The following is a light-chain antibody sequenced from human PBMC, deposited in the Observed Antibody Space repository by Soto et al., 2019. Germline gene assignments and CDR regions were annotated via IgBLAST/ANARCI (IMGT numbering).Light chain of an antibody. Sequence: QSALTQPASVSGSPGQSITISCTGTSSDVGGYKYVSWYQQHPGKAPKLLIYEVSNRPSGVSNRFSGSKSGNTASLTISRLQAEDEADYYCSSYTGSSIYVFGTGTKVTVL. J-gene: IGLJ1*01. CDR3: SSYTGSSIYV. V-gene: IGLV2-14*01. CDR2: EVS. CDR1: SSDVGGYKY.